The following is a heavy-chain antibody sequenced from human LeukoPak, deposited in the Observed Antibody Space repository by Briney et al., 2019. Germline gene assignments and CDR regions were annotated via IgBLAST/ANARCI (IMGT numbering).Heavy chain of an antibody. D-gene: IGHD2-2*01. CDR1: GGSISSGSYY. J-gene: IGHJ5*02. Sequence: SETLSLTCTVSGGSISSGSYYWSWIRQPAGKGLEWIGRIYTSGSTNYNPSLKSRVTISVDTSKNQFSLKLSSVTAADTAVYYCAKDPFDQMLPENWFDPWGQGTLVTVSS. V-gene: IGHV4-61*02. CDR3: AKDPFDQMLPENWFDP. CDR2: IYTSGST.